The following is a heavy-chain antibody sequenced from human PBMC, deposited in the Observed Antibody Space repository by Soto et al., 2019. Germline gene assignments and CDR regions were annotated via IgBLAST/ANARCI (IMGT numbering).Heavy chain of an antibody. V-gene: IGHV3-30-3*01. D-gene: IGHD3-22*01. CDR3: ATGANFYYDTSRY. Sequence: GGSLRLFSAAPGFTFSIYALHWVRRAPGKGLEWVVVMSPNGNNQYYAGSVKGRFTISRDTSKGTLYLQMTSLRPDDTAVYYCATGANFYYDTSRYWGQGTLVTVS. CDR1: GFTFSIYA. CDR2: MSPNGNNQ. J-gene: IGHJ4*02.